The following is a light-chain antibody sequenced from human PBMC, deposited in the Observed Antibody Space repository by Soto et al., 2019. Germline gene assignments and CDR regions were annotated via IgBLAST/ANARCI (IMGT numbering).Light chain of an antibody. CDR1: QSVSSS. CDR2: DSS. V-gene: IGKV3-15*01. Sequence: EIVMTQSPATLSVSPGERATLSRRASQSVSSSVAWYQQKPGQAPRLLIYDSSSRATGVPSRFSGSGSGTKFTLTIASLQPDDFATYYCQQYETFSGTFGPGTKVDIK. CDR3: QQYETFSGT. J-gene: IGKJ1*01.